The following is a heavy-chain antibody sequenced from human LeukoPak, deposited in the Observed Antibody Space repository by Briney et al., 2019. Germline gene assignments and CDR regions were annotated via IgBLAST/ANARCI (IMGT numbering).Heavy chain of an antibody. J-gene: IGHJ4*02. CDR3: ATDGAIFGAPAATGY. CDR1: GYTFTSYA. Sequence: ASVKVSCKASGYTFTSYAMHWVRQAPGQRLEWMGWINAGNGNTKYSQKFQGRVTITRDTSASTAYMELSSLRSEDTAVYYCATDGAIFGAPAATGYWGQGTLVTVSS. D-gene: IGHD3-3*01. V-gene: IGHV1-3*01. CDR2: INAGNGNT.